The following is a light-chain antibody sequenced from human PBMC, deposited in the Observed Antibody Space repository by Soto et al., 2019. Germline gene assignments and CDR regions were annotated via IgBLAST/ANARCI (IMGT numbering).Light chain of an antibody. CDR2: EVS. V-gene: IGLV2-8*01. CDR1: SSDVGGYNY. J-gene: IGLJ2*01. Sequence: QSALTQPPSASGSPGQSVTISCTGSSSDVGGYNYVSWYQQHPGKAPKLMIYEVSKRPSGVPDRLSGSKSGNTASLTVSGLQAEDEADYYCSSYGGSHTVVFGVGTKLTVL. CDR3: SSYGGSHTVV.